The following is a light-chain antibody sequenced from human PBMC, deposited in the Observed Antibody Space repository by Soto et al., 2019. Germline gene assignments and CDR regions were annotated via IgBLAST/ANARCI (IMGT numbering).Light chain of an antibody. CDR2: AAS. CDR1: QSIGSY. Sequence: DIQMTQSPSSLSASVGDRVTITCRASQSIGSYLYWYQQKPGKAPKLLIYAASSLQSGVPSRFSGSGSGTDFTLTISSLHPADFATYYCQQSYSSTWTFGQGTKVDIK. V-gene: IGKV1-39*01. CDR3: QQSYSSTWT. J-gene: IGKJ1*01.